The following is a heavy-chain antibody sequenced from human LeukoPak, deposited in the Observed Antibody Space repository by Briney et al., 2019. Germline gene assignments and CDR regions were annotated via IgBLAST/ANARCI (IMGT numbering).Heavy chain of an antibody. J-gene: IGHJ6*02. CDR2: IYYSGST. Sequence: TSETLSLTCTVSGGSISSYYWSWIRQPPGKGLEWIGYIYYSGSTNYNPSLKSRVTISVDTSKNQFSLKLSSVTAADTAVYYCARGIAAAPRYYYYGMDVWGQGTTVTVSS. CDR3: ARGIAAAPRYYYYGMDV. D-gene: IGHD6-13*01. CDR1: GGSISSYY. V-gene: IGHV4-59*12.